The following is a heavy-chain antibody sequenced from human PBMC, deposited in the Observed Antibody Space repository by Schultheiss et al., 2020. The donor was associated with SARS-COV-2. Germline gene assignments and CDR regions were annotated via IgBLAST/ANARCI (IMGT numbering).Heavy chain of an antibody. V-gene: IGHV1-18*01. CDR2: INPNSGGT. J-gene: IGHJ4*02. Sequence: ASVKVSCKASGYTFTSYGISWVRQAPGQGLEWMGWINPNSGGTNYAQKLQGRVTMTTDTSTSTAYMELSSLRSEDTAVYYCARDSQDYGGNSGFDYFDYWGQGTLVTVSS. CDR1: GYTFTSYG. D-gene: IGHD4-23*01. CDR3: ARDSQDYGGNSGFDYFDY.